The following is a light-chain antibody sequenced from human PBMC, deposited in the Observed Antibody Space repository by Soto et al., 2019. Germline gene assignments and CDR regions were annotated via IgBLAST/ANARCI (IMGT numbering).Light chain of an antibody. J-gene: IGKJ3*01. CDR3: EHYGSSLFT. V-gene: IGKV3-20*01. CDR1: QSVSSKY. Sequence: EIVLTQSPGTLSLSPGERATLSCRASQSVSSKYLAWYQQKPGQAPRVLIYGTSIRASGVPERSSGGGSGADFNLTITCLEPEDFAGYYYEHYGSSLFTFGPGTKVDFK. CDR2: GTS.